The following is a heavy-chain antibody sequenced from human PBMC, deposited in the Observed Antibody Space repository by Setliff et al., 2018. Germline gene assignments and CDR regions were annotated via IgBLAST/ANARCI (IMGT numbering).Heavy chain of an antibody. Sequence: LSLTCTVSGGSISRHYWSWIRQPPGKGLELIGYIYYTGSADYNPSLKSRVTISVDTSKYQSSLKLSSVTAADTAVYYCARAGLGYCSSTSCPYYYYYGMDVWGQGTTVTSP. V-gene: IGHV4-59*11. CDR1: GGSISRHY. D-gene: IGHD2-2*01. CDR3: ARAGLGYCSSTSCPYYYYYGMDV. J-gene: IGHJ6*02. CDR2: IYYTGSA.